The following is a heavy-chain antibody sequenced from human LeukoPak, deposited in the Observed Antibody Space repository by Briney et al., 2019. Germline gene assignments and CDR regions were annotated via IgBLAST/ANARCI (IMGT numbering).Heavy chain of an antibody. CDR2: IYSSGST. CDR3: AREGDGGLPYRFDY. J-gene: IGHJ4*02. V-gene: IGHV4-4*07. Sequence: SETLSLTCAVYGGSFSGYYWSWIRQPAGKRLEWIGRIYSSGSTNYNPSLKSRVTMSVDTSKNHLSLKLSSVTAADTAVYYCAREGDGGLPYRFDYWGQGTLVTVSS. D-gene: IGHD4-23*01. CDR1: GGSFSGYY.